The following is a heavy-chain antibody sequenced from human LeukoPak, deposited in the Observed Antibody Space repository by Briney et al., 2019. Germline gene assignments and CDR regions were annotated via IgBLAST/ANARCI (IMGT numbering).Heavy chain of an antibody. D-gene: IGHD3-22*01. Sequence: AGGSLRLSCAASGFTFSNAWMNWVRQAPGKGLEWVGRIKSKTDGGTTDYAAPVEGRFTISRDDSKNTLYLQMNSLKTEDTAIYYCTTDQYSGTMTFDHWGQGTLVTVSS. J-gene: IGHJ4*02. CDR2: IKSKTDGGTT. V-gene: IGHV3-15*01. CDR1: GFTFSNAW. CDR3: TTDQYSGTMTFDH.